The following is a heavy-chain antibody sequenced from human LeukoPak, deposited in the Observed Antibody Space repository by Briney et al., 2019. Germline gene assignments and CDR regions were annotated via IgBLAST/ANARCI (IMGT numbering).Heavy chain of an antibody. J-gene: IGHJ5*02. V-gene: IGHV3-7*01. Sequence: GGSLRLSCGASGFTFSANALSWVRQAPGKGLEWVANIKQDGSEKYYVDSVKGRFTISRDNAKNTLYLQMNSLRAEDTAVYYCARGSYDFWSGYWPWGQGTLVTVSS. CDR2: IKQDGSEK. D-gene: IGHD3-3*01. CDR3: ARGSYDFWSGYWP. CDR1: GFTFSANA.